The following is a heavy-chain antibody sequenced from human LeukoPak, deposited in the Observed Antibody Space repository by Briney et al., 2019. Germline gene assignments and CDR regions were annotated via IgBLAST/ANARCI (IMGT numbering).Heavy chain of an antibody. V-gene: IGHV5-51*01. CDR1: GYSFTTYW. J-gene: IGHJ4*02. Sequence: RGESLKISCKGSGYSFTTYWIGWVRQMPGKGLEWMGIIYPGDSDTTYSPSFQGQVTISADKSISTAYLQWSSLKASDTAMYYCARLCRTSGSYPGVLGYWGQGTLVTVSS. D-gene: IGHD1-26*01. CDR3: ARLCRTSGSYPGVLGY. CDR2: IYPGDSDT.